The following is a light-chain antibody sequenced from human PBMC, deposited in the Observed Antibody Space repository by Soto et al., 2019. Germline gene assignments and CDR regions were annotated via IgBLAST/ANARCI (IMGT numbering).Light chain of an antibody. CDR1: QGISNS. J-gene: IGKJ3*01. CDR3: QNYNSAPLT. V-gene: IGKV1-27*01. Sequence: DIQMTQSPSSLSASVGDTVTITCRASQGISNSLAWFQQKPGRVPQFLIYAASTLQPGVPPRFSGSGSGTDFTLTISSLQPEDVATYYCQNYNSAPLTFGQGTRVDIK. CDR2: AAS.